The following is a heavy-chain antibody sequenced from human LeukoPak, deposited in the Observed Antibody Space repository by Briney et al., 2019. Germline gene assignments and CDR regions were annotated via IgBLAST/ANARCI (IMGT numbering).Heavy chain of an antibody. J-gene: IGHJ4*02. CDR1: GFTFSSYN. CDR2: ISSTSSYI. V-gene: IGHV3-21*01. D-gene: IGHD3-9*01. CDR3: ARVTLTGYYAFDY. Sequence: GGSLRLSCAASGFTFSSYNMNWVRQAPGKGLEWVSSISSTSSYINYADSVKGRFTISRDKAKNSLYLQMNSLRAEDMAVYYCARVTLTGYYAFDYWGQGTLVTVSS.